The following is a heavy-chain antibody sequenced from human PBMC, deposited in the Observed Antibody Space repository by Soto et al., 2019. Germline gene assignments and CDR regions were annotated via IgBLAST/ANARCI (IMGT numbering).Heavy chain of an antibody. J-gene: IGHJ4*02. CDR2: IYHSGST. D-gene: IGHD3-10*01. Sequence: SETLSLTCTVSGGSIISSSYYWGWIRQPPGKGLEWIGYIYHSGSTYYNPSLKSRVTISVDRSKNQFSLKLSSVTAADTAVYYCARVRGPRVSEFDYWGQGTLVTVSS. CDR3: ARVRGPRVSEFDY. V-gene: IGHV4-39*07. CDR1: GGSIISSSYY.